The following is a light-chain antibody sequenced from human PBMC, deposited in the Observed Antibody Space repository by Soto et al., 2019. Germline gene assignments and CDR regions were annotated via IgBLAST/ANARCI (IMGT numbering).Light chain of an antibody. CDR2: DDR. CDR3: QVWDSSSDHVV. J-gene: IGLJ2*01. Sequence: SYELTQPPSVSVAPGQTARIPCGGNNIGSKGVHWYQQSPGLAPVLVVYDDRDRPSGIPERFSGSNSGNTATLTISRVEAGDEAYYYCQVWDSSSDHVVFGGGTKLTVL. V-gene: IGLV3-21*02. CDR1: NIGSKG.